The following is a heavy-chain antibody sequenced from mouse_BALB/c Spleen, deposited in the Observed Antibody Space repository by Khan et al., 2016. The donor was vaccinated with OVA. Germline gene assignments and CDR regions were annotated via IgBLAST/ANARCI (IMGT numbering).Heavy chain of an antibody. CDR3: ARSKKIVATSFDY. CDR2: TNPTNGRT. J-gene: IGHJ2*01. CDR1: GYTFTSYW. Sequence: QVQLQQSGAELVKAGASVKMSCKASGYTFTSYWMHWVKQRLGQGLEWFAETNPTNGRTYYNEKFKSKATLTVDKSSRTAYMLLSGPTFEDSAVYYCARSKKIVATSFDYWGQGTTLTVSA. D-gene: IGHD1-1*01. V-gene: IGHV1S81*02.